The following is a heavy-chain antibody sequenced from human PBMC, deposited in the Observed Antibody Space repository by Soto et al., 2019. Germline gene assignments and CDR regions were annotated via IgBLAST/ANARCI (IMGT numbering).Heavy chain of an antibody. CDR2: INHSGST. Sequence: SETLSLTCAVYGGSFSGYYWSWIRQPPGKGLEWIGEINHSGSTNYNPSLKSRVTISVDKSKNQFSLKLSSVTAADTAVYYCARDTTYVDTAMVTQPTDFNWFDPWGQGTLVTVSS. J-gene: IGHJ5*02. CDR3: ARDTTYVDTAMVTQPTDFNWFDP. V-gene: IGHV4-34*01. D-gene: IGHD5-18*01. CDR1: GGSFSGYY.